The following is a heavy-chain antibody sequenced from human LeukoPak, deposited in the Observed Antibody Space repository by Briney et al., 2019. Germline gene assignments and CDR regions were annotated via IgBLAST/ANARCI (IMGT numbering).Heavy chain of an antibody. J-gene: IGHJ4*02. V-gene: IGHV3-30*02. CDR1: GLTFSSYA. Sequence: GGSLRLSCAASGLTFSSYAISRVRQAPGKWPEWVAFIRYDGSNKYYADSVKGRFTISRDNSKNTLYLQMNSLRAEDTAVYYCAKLAAAGLDYWGQGTLVTVSS. CDR3: AKLAAAGLDY. D-gene: IGHD2-15*01. CDR2: IRYDGSNK.